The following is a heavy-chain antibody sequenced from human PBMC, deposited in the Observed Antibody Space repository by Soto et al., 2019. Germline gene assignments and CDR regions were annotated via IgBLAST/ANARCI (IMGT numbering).Heavy chain of an antibody. CDR1: GYTFTSYD. D-gene: IGHD4-4*01. CDR2: MNPNSGNT. CDR3: ARVGATVTPDYYYYYMDV. Sequence: ASVKVSCKASGYTFTSYDINWVRQATGQGLEWMGWMNPNSGNTGYAQKFQGRVTMTRNTSISTAYMELSSLRSEDTAVYYCARVGATVTPDYYYYYMDVWGKGTTVTVSS. V-gene: IGHV1-8*01. J-gene: IGHJ6*03.